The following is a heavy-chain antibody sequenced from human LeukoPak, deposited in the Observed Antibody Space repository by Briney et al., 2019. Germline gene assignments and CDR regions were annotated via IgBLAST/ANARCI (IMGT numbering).Heavy chain of an antibody. CDR3: ARMMTPRLYYDSSGYYYGAFDI. Sequence: ASVKVSCKASGGTFSSYAISWVRQAPGQGLEWMGGIIPTFGTANYAQKFQGRVTITADKSTSTAYMELSSLRSEDTAVYYCARMMTPRLYYDSSGYYYGAFDIWGQGTMVTVSS. CDR1: GGTFSSYA. CDR2: IIPTFGTA. J-gene: IGHJ3*02. D-gene: IGHD3-22*01. V-gene: IGHV1-69*06.